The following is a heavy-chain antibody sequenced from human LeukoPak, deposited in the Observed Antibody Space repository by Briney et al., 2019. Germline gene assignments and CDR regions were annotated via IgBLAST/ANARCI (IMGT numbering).Heavy chain of an antibody. CDR2: ISYDGSNK. J-gene: IGHJ3*02. D-gene: IGHD3-22*01. CDR1: GFTFSSYA. V-gene: IGHV3-30*04. Sequence: GGSLRLSCAASGFTFSSYAMHWVRQAPGKGLEWVAVISYDGSNKYYADSVKGRFTISRDNSKNTLYLQMNSLRAEDTAVYYCARKDYYDSSAFDIWGQGTMVTVSS. CDR3: ARKDYYDSSAFDI.